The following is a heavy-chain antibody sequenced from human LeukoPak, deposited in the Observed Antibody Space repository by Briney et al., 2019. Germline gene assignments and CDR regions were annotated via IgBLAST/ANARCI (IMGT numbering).Heavy chain of an antibody. CDR2: IWYDGSSK. CDR1: GFIFSAYG. J-gene: IGHJ3*02. Sequence: GGSLRLSCAASGFIFSAYGMHWVRQAPGKGLEGLAVIWYDGSSKYYSDSVKGRFTISSDNSKNTLYMQMNNLRVEDTAVYFCARDNRYTGNYLDAFDIWGQGTLVTVSS. V-gene: IGHV3-33*01. CDR3: ARDNRYTGNYLDAFDI. D-gene: IGHD3-16*02.